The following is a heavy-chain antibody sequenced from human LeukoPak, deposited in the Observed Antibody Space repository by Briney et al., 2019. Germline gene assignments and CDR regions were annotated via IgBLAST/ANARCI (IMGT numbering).Heavy chain of an antibody. CDR2: INHSGST. J-gene: IGHJ4*02. CDR1: GGSFSGYY. Sequence: SETLSLTCAVSGGSFSGYYWSWIRQPPGKGLEWIGEINHSGSTNYNPSLKSRVTISVDTSKNQFSLTLTPVTAADTAMYYCARRFDSWGQGALVTVSS. V-gene: IGHV4-34*01. CDR3: ARRFDS.